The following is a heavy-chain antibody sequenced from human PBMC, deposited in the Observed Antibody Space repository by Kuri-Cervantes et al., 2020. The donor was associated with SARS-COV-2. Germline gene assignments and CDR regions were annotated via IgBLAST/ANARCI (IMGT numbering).Heavy chain of an antibody. V-gene: IGHV3-72*01. CDR3: ARVGFYSYYGMDV. D-gene: IGHD2-15*01. J-gene: IGHJ6*02. Sequence: GESLKISCAASGFTFSDHYMDWVRQAPGKGLEWVGRTRNKVNSYTTEYAASVKGRFTISRDDSKNSLYLQMNNLKTDDTAMYYCARVGFYSYYGMDVWGQGTTVTVSS. CDR1: GFTFSDHY. CDR2: TRNKVNSYTT.